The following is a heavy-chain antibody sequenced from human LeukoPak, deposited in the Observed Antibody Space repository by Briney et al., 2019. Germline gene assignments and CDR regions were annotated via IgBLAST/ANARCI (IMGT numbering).Heavy chain of an antibody. Sequence: QAGGSLRLSCAASGFTFSSYGVHWVRQAPGKGLEWVAAISSDRSNKHFADSVKGRFTISRDNSKNTLYLQMSSLRAEDTAVYYCAKGHSRGWYYFDYWGQGALVTVSS. CDR2: ISSDRSNK. V-gene: IGHV3-30*18. J-gene: IGHJ4*02. CDR1: GFTFSSYG. CDR3: AKGHSRGWYYFDY. D-gene: IGHD6-19*01.